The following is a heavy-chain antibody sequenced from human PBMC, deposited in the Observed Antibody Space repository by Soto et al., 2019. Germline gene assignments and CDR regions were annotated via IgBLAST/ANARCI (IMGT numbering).Heavy chain of an antibody. CDR3: ARTVGAAYYFDF. D-gene: IGHD1-26*01. Sequence: LSLTCTVSGDSMTKYYWSWIRQPAGKGLEWIGRIYTSGSTNYNPSLKSRVTMSIDTSNKHFSLSLKSVTAADTAVYYCARTVGAAYYFDFWGQGALVTVSS. CDR2: IYTSGST. V-gene: IGHV4-4*07. J-gene: IGHJ4*02. CDR1: GDSMTKYY.